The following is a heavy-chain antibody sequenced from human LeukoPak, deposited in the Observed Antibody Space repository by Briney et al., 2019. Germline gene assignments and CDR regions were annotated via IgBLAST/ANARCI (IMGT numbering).Heavy chain of an antibody. V-gene: IGHV1-2*02. CDR2: INPNSGGT. Sequence: EASVKVSCKASGYTFTGYYMHWVRQAPGQGLEWMGWINPNSGGTNYAQKFQGRVTMTRDTSISTAYMELSRLRSDDTAVYYCARANIWFGEAVRAFDIWGQGTMVTVSS. CDR1: GYTFTGYY. CDR3: ARANIWFGEAVRAFDI. D-gene: IGHD3-10*01. J-gene: IGHJ3*02.